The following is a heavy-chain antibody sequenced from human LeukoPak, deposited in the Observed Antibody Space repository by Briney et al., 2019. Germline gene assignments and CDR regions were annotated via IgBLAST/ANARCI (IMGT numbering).Heavy chain of an antibody. V-gene: IGHV4-39*07. CDR3: ARDRLRWPKIDY. CDR2: IYYSGNS. D-gene: IGHD4-23*01. Sequence: SETLSLTCTVSGGSISSSDYYWGWIRQPPGKGLEWIGTIYYSGNSYFNPSLKSRVTISVDTSKNQFSLKLNSVTAADTAVYYCARDRLRWPKIDYWGQGTLVTVSS. J-gene: IGHJ4*02. CDR1: GGSISSSDYY.